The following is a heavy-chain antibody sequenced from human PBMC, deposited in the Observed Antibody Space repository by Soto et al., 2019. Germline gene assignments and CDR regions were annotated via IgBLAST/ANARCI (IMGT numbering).Heavy chain of an antibody. D-gene: IGHD6-19*01. CDR2: INSGANT. J-gene: IGHJ5*02. Sequence: GGSLRLSCAASGFTFSNYVMSWVRQAPGKGLEWVSSINSGANTYYADSVKGRFTISRDNSKNTLYLQMNSLRAEDTAVYYCAKQWLVLSWFDPWGQGTLVTVSS. V-gene: IGHV3-23*01. CDR3: AKQWLVLSWFDP. CDR1: GFTFSNYV.